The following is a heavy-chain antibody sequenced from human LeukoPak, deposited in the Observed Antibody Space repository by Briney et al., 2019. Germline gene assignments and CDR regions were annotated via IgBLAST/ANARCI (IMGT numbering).Heavy chain of an antibody. J-gene: IGHJ3*02. D-gene: IGHD1-26*01. Sequence: ASVKVSCKASGCTFTGYYMHWVRQAPGQGLEWMGWINPNSGGTNYAQKFQGRVTMTRDTSISTAYMELSRLRSDDTAVYYCARAPVGPHAFDIWGRGTMVTVSS. V-gene: IGHV1-2*02. CDR1: GCTFTGYY. CDR3: ARAPVGPHAFDI. CDR2: INPNSGGT.